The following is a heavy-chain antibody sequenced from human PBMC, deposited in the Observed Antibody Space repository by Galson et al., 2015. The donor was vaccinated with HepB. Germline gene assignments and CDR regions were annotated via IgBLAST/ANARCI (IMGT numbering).Heavy chain of an antibody. CDR2: IYYSGTT. CDR1: GASFRSGGYY. J-gene: IGHJ5*02. D-gene: IGHD2-2*01. CDR3: ARDMRRSAST. Sequence: LSLTCTVSGASFRSGGYYWSWIRQHPGKGLEWIGYIYYSGTTYYNPSLRSRATTSIDTSKNQFSLNLSSVTAADTAVYYCARDMRRSASTWGQGTLVTVSS. V-gene: IGHV4-31*03.